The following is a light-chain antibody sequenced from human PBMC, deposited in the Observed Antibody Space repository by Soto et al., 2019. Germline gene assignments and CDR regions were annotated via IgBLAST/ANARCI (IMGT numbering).Light chain of an antibody. V-gene: IGKV1-33*01. CDR1: QDISNY. J-gene: IGKJ4*01. CDR2: AAS. CDR3: QQYDNLPLT. Sequence: DIQMTQSPSSLFASVGDRVTITCQASQDISNYLNWYQQKPGKAPKLLNYAASNVETGVPSRFSGSGSATDFTFTISSQQPEDIATYYCQQYDNLPLTFGGGTKVEIK.